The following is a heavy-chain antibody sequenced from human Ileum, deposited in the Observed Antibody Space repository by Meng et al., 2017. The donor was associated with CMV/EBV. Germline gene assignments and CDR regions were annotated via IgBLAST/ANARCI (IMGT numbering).Heavy chain of an antibody. J-gene: IGHJ4*02. CDR3: ARVRCSSTSCYLAFDY. V-gene: IGHV4-39*01. D-gene: IGHD2-2*01. CDR2: IYYSGST. Sequence: SETLSLTCTVSGGPISSSTYHWGWIRQPPGKGLEWIGFIYYSGSTYYNPSLKSRVTISVDTSKNQFSLKLSSVTAADTAVYYCARVRCSSTSCYLAFDYWGQGTLVTVSS. CDR1: GGPISSSTYH.